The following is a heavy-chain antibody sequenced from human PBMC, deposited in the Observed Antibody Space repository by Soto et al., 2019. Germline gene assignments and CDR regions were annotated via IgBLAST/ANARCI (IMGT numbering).Heavy chain of an antibody. D-gene: IGHD2-21*02. Sequence: QITLKESGPTLVKPTQTLTLTCTFSGFSLNTSGVGVGWIRQPPGKALEWLALIYWDDNKRYSPSLKSRLIITKDTSKNQVVLTMTNMDPVDTATYYCAHTEGGDYYYSYGMDVWGQGTTVTVSS. J-gene: IGHJ6*02. CDR1: GFSLNTSGVG. V-gene: IGHV2-5*02. CDR2: IYWDDNK. CDR3: AHTEGGDYYYSYGMDV.